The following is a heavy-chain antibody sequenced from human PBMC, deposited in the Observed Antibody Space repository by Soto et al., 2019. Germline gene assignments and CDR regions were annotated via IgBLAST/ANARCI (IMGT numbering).Heavy chain of an antibody. Sequence: GGSLRLSCAASGFTFSSYAMHWVRQAPGKGLEWVAVIWYDGSNKYYADSVKGRFTISRDHSKNTLFLQMNSLRAEDTAVYYCAREDSGYMGDYWGQGTLVT. CDR1: GFTFSSYA. CDR2: IWYDGSNK. V-gene: IGHV3-33*01. J-gene: IGHJ4*02. D-gene: IGHD5-18*01. CDR3: AREDSGYMGDY.